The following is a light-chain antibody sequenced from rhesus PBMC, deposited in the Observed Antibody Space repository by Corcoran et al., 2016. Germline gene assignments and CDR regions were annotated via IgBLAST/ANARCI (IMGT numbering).Light chain of an antibody. Sequence: DIQMTQSPSSLSASVGDTVTNTCRASQSISSWLDWYQQKPGKGPKLLVYKASSLQRGVPSRFSGHGSGTDFTLTVSSLQPEDFATYYCLQYSSSPWTFGQGTKVEI. CDR3: LQYSSSPWT. CDR2: KAS. V-gene: IGKV1-22*01. CDR1: QSISSW. J-gene: IGKJ1*01.